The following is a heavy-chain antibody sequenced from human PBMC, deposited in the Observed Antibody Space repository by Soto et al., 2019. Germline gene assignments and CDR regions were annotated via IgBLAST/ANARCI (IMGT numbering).Heavy chain of an antibody. CDR1: GYTFDKYA. CDR3: ARVHYRLIYPLFDY. V-gene: IGHV1-3*01. D-gene: IGHD5-12*01. Sequence: QVQLVQSGAEVEKPGASVKVSCKASGYTFDKYAIHWVRQAPGQRLEWIGWINVATGDTKYSQTLQDRVAITRDASATTVYLELYSLTSEDTAVYFSARVHYRLIYPLFDYWGQGTPVTVSS. J-gene: IGHJ4*02. CDR2: INVATGDT.